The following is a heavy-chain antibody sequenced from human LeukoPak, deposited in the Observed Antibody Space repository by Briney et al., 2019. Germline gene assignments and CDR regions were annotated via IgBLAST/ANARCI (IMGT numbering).Heavy chain of an antibody. Sequence: GSLRLSGAASGFTFSSHWMHWVRQAPGKGLVWVSRINGDGSSTSYADSVKGRFTISRDNSKNTLYLQMNSLRAEDTAVYYCARGSPPDSWGQGTLVTVSS. CDR2: INGDGSST. CDR3: ARGSPPDS. V-gene: IGHV3-74*01. J-gene: IGHJ4*02. CDR1: GFTFSSHW. D-gene: IGHD6-19*01.